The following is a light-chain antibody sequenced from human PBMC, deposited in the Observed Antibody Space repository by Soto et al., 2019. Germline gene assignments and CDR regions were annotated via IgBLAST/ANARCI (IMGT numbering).Light chain of an antibody. CDR3: CSKAGRSTFGV. CDR2: EDS. Sequence: QSALTQPASVSGSPGQSITISCTGTISDVGSYNVVSWYHHHPGKAPKLMIYEDSERPSWVSNRFSGSTSGNTASLTISGLEAEDEADYYCCSKAGRSTFGVFGGGTKLTVL. J-gene: IGLJ3*02. CDR1: ISDVGSYNV. V-gene: IGLV2-23*02.